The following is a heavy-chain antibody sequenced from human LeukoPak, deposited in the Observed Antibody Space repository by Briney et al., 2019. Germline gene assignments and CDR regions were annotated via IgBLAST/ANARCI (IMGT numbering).Heavy chain of an antibody. CDR2: IYPGDSAT. D-gene: IGHD5-18*01. Sequence: GESLKISCKGSGYSFTSYWIGWVRQMPRKGLEWMGIIYPGDSATKYSPSFQGEVTISADKSISTAYRQWSSLKASDTAMYYCARLVDTAMVIGYYFDYWGQGTLVTVSS. V-gene: IGHV5-51*01. CDR3: ARLVDTAMVIGYYFDY. J-gene: IGHJ4*02. CDR1: GYSFTSYW.